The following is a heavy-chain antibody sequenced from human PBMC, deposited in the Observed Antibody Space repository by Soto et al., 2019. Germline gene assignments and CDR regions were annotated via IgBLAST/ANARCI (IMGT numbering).Heavy chain of an antibody. CDR2: IYYSGST. J-gene: IGHJ5*02. CDR3: ARDRGGSYSGWFDP. V-gene: IGHV4-59*01. D-gene: IGHD1-26*01. Sequence: SETLSLTCTVSGGSISSYYWSWIRQPPGKGLEWIGYIYYSGSTNYNPSLKSRVTISVDTSKNQFSLKLSSVTAADTAVYYCARDRGGSYSGWFDPWGQGTLVTVS. CDR1: GGSISSYY.